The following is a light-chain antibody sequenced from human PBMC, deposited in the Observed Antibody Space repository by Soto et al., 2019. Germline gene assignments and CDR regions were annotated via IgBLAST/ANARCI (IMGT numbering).Light chain of an antibody. CDR1: TGAVTSGHY. CDR3: LLSYNGPRV. CDR2: DTT. Sequence: QAVVTQEPSLTVCPGGTVTLTCGSSTGAVTSGHYPYWFQQKPGQAPRALIYDTTNKHSWTPARFSGSLLGGQAALTLSGAQPEDEADYYCLLSYNGPRVFGGGTKLTVL. J-gene: IGLJ3*02. V-gene: IGLV7-46*01.